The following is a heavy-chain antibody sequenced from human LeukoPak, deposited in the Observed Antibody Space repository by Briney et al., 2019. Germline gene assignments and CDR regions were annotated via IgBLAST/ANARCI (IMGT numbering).Heavy chain of an antibody. V-gene: IGHV3-30-3*01. CDR1: GFTFNYFA. D-gene: IGHD2-15*01. CDR3: ARDLTRYCSGGSCYRGTN. CDR2: ISYDGSNK. J-gene: IGHJ4*02. Sequence: GGSLRLSCAGSGFTFNYFAMHWVRQAPGKGLEWVAVISYDGSNKYYADSVKGRFTISRDNSKNTLYLQMNSLRAEDTAVYYCARDLTRYCSGGSCYRGTNWGQGTLVTVSS.